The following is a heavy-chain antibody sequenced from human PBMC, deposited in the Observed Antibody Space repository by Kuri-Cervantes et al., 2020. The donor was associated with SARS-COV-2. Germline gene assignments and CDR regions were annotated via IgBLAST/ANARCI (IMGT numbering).Heavy chain of an antibody. J-gene: IGHJ4*02. CDR2: ISGSGGRT. CDR1: GFTFSSYS. CDR3: ARWAQTVFGVITASHFDF. D-gene: IGHD3-3*01. V-gene: IGHV3-23*01. Sequence: GESLKISCAASGFTFSSYSMNWVRQAPGKGLEWVSGISGSGGRTYYADSVKGRFTISKDNSENTLYLQMNGLRAEDTAVYYCARWAQTVFGVITASHFDFWGQGILVTVSS.